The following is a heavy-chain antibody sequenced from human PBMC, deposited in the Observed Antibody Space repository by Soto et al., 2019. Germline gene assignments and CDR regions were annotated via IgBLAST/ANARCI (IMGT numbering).Heavy chain of an antibody. D-gene: IGHD3-10*01. Sequence: GGSLRLSCAASGFTFSSYVMSWVRQAPGKGLEWVSVISHGGDSTYYADSVRGRFTISRDNSKNTLYLQMSSLRAEDTAVYYCAKRMSGSGTYYFDYWGQGTLVTAPQ. J-gene: IGHJ4*02. CDR2: ISHGGDST. CDR1: GFTFSSYV. CDR3: AKRMSGSGTYYFDY. V-gene: IGHV3-23*01.